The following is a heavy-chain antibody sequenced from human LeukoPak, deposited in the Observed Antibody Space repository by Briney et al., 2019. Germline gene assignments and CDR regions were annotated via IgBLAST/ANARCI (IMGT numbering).Heavy chain of an antibody. CDR2: INPSGGST. D-gene: IGHD4-23*01. CDR1: GYTFTSYY. J-gene: IGHJ4*02. V-gene: IGHV1-46*01. CDR3: ARDAGVTPGDY. Sequence: GAPVKVSCKASGYTFTSYYMHWVRQAPGQGLEWMGIINPSGGSTSYAQKFQGRVTMTRDTSTSTVYMELSSLRSEDTAVYYCARDAGVTPGDYWGQGTLVTVSS.